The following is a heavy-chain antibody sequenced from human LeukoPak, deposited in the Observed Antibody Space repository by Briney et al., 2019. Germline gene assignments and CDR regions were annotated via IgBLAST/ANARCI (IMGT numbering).Heavy chain of an antibody. D-gene: IGHD6-19*01. J-gene: IGHJ3*02. CDR1: GYTFTSYW. CDR3: ARLASSGWYSEDAFDI. V-gene: IGHV5-51*01. Sequence: GKSLKISCKGSGYTFTSYWIAWVRQMPGKGLEWMGIIFPDDPDTGYSPSFQGQVTISADKSVTTAYLQWTSLKASDTAIYYCARLASSGWYSEDAFDIWGQGTMVTVSS. CDR2: IFPDDPDT.